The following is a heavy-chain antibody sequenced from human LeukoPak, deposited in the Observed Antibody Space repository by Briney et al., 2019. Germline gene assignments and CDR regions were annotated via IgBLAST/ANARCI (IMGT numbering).Heavy chain of an antibody. D-gene: IGHD3-22*01. V-gene: IGHV1-18*01. CDR2: ISAYNGNT. CDR3: ARGPIYYYDSSGYYY. CDR1: GYPFTSYG. J-gene: IGHJ4*02. Sequence: ASVEVSCNASGYPFTSYGISWVRQAPGQGLEWMGWISAYNGNTNYAQKLQGRVTMTTDTSTSTAYMELRSLRSDDTAVYYCARGPIYYYDSSGYYYWGQGTLVTVSS.